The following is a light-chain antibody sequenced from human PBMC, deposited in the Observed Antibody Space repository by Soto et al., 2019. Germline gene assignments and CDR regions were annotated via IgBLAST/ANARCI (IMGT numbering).Light chain of an antibody. CDR2: KAP. Sequence: DIQMTQSPSTLSASVGDRVTITCRASQSISSWLAWYQQKPGKAPKLLIYKAPSLESGVPSRFSGSGSGTEFTLTISSLQPDDFATYYCQQYKSYPWTFGQGTKVEIK. CDR1: QSISSW. CDR3: QQYKSYPWT. V-gene: IGKV1-5*03. J-gene: IGKJ1*01.